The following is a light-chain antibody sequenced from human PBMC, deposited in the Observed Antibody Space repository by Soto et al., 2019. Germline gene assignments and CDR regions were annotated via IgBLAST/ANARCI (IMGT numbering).Light chain of an antibody. V-gene: IGKV1-39*01. CDR3: QQSYSSPLS. CDR2: AAS. CDR1: RRISFY. J-gene: IGKJ4*01. Sequence: DIQMTQSPSSVSASVGDRVTIACRAGRRISFYLNWYRQKPGKAPELLIYAASNLHSGVPSRFSGTGSETDFSLTISSLQPEDFATDYCQQSYSSPLSFGGGTKVEIK.